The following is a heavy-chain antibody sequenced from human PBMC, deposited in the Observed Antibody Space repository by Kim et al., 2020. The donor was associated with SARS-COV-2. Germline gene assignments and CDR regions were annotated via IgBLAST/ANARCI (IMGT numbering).Heavy chain of an antibody. V-gene: IGHV1-18*04. CDR3: ARGLVGATTGYGMDV. Sequence: ASVKVSCKASGYTFTSYGISWVRQAPGQGLEWMGWISAYNGNTNYAQKLQGRVTMTTDTSTSTAYMELRSLRSDDTAVYYCARGLVGATTGYGMDVWGQGTTVTVSS. J-gene: IGHJ6*02. D-gene: IGHD1-26*01. CDR1: GYTFTSYG. CDR2: ISAYNGNT.